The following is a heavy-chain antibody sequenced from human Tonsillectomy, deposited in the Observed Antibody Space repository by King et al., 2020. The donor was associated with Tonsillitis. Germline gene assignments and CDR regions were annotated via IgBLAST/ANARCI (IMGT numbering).Heavy chain of an antibody. V-gene: IGHV4-4*07. D-gene: IGHD2-2*01. CDR2: IYTSGST. CDR1: GGSISSYY. CDR3: ARDEKNQLLYYYYGMDV. Sequence: QLQESGPGLVKPSETLSLTCTVSGGSISSYYWSWIRQPAGKGLEWIGRIYTSGSTNYYPSLKSRVNKPVDTAKNQFSLKLSSVTAEDPAVYYCARDEKNQLLYYYYGMDVWGQGTTVTVSS. J-gene: IGHJ6*02.